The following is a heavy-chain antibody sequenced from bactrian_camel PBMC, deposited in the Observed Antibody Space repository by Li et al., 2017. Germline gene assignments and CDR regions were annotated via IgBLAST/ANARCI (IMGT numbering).Heavy chain of an antibody. J-gene: IGHJ4*01. CDR1: GNTNGPYS. V-gene: IGHV3S55*01. CDR3: AADYLCLLERNDWYY. Sequence: QLVESGGGSVQAGGSLTLSCAASGNTNGPYSMGWFRQAPGKEREGVASIDSDGSTSYADSVKGRFTVSQGSTLGTQYLTMNSLKPEDTALYICAADYLCLLERNDWYYQGQGTQVTVS. D-gene: IGHD1*01. CDR2: IDSDGST.